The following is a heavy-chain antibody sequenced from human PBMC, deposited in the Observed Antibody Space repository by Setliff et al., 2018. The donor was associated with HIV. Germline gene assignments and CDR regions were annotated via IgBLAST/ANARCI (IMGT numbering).Heavy chain of an antibody. V-gene: IGHV1-46*01. CDR2: INPSIVST. CDR1: GYKFTSYY. D-gene: IGHD3-9*01. Sequence: ASVKVSCKASGYKFTSYYIHWVRQAPGQGLEWMGIINPSIVSTTYAEKFQGRVAMTRDTSTGTVYMELSSLKSEDTAVYYCARSFDILTSDLDYWGQGTLVTVSS. J-gene: IGHJ4*02. CDR3: ARSFDILTSDLDY.